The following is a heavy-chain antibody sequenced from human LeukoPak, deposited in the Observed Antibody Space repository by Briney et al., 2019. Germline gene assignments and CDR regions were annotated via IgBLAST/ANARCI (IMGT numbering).Heavy chain of an antibody. V-gene: IGHV3-21*01. J-gene: IGHJ4*02. CDR3: ARYSTGLFDY. CDR1: GFTFSSYS. D-gene: IGHD3-9*01. CDR2: ISSSSSYI. Sequence: TGGSLRLSCAASGFTFSSYSMNWVRQAPGKGLEWVSSISSSSSYIYYADSVKGRFTISRDNAKNSLYLQMNSLRAEDTAVYYCARYSTGLFDYWGQGTLVTVSS.